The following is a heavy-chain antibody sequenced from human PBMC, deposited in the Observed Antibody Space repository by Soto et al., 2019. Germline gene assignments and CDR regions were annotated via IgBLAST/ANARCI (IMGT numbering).Heavy chain of an antibody. CDR3: ARSDVRTYSSSPGWFDP. CDR2: IYHSGST. CDR1: GGSISSSNW. D-gene: IGHD6-6*01. Sequence: QVQLQESGPGLVKPSGTLSLTCAVSGGSISSSNWWSWVRQPPGKGLEWIGEIYHSGSTNYNPSLKSRVTISVDTSKNQFSLKLSSVTAADTAVYYCARSDVRTYSSSPGWFDPWGQGTLVTVSS. J-gene: IGHJ5*02. V-gene: IGHV4-4*02.